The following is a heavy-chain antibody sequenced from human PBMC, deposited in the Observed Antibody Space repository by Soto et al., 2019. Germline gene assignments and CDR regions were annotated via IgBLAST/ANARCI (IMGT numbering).Heavy chain of an antibody. J-gene: IGHJ2*01. Sequence: QVQLVESGGGLVKPGGSLRLSCAASGFNFSDYYMSWIRQAPGKGLEWVSYINSSSSFTNYADSVKGRFTISRDNAKNSLYLRMNSLRAEDTAVYYCARIIAAAGGRRYFDLWGRGTLVTVSS. D-gene: IGHD6-13*01. CDR3: ARIIAAAGGRRYFDL. CDR1: GFNFSDYY. V-gene: IGHV3-11*05. CDR2: INSSSSFT.